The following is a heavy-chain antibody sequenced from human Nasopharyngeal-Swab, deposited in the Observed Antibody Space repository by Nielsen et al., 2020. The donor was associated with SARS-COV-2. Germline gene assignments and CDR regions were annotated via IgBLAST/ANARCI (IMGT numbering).Heavy chain of an antibody. CDR3: ARSGTTKYGLDV. CDR1: SGSISGYF. CDR2: VYISGST. J-gene: IGHJ6*01. V-gene: IGHV4-4*07. D-gene: IGHD1-1*01. Sequence: SETLSLTCSVSSGSISGYFLSWIRQPAGEGLEWIGRVYISGSTNYNPSLKSRVTISIDMSKNQFSLELRSVTAADTAFYYCARSGTTKYGLDVWGQGTTVIVSS.